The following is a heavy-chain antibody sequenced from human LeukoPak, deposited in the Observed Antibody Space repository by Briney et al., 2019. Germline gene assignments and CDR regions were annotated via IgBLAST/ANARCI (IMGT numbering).Heavy chain of an antibody. CDR2: ISGSGGIT. CDR3: AKDRIAVAGTGWFDP. CDR1: GFTFSSYA. D-gene: IGHD6-19*01. V-gene: IGHV3-23*01. Sequence: GGSLRLSCAASGFTFSSYAMSWVRQAPGKGLEWVSVISGSGGITYYEDSVKGRFTISRDNSKNTLYLQMNSLRAEDTAVYYCAKDRIAVAGTGWFDPWGQGTLVTVSS. J-gene: IGHJ5*02.